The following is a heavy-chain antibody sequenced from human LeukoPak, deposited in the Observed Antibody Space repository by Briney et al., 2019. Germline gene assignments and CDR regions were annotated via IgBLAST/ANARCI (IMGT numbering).Heavy chain of an antibody. V-gene: IGHV4-59*01. Sequence: PSETLSLTCTVSGGSISNYYWSWIRQPPGKGLEGIGYIYYSGSTNYNPSLKSRVTISVDTSKNQFSLKLSSVTAADTAVYYCARSPPPWATVTSYYYYYMDVWGKGTTVTVSS. CDR1: GGSISNYY. D-gene: IGHD4-17*01. CDR3: ARSPPPWATVTSYYYYYMDV. J-gene: IGHJ6*03. CDR2: IYYSGST.